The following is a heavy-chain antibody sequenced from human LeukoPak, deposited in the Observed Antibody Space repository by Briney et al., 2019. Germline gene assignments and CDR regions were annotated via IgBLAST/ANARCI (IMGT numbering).Heavy chain of an antibody. Sequence: SETLSLTCSVSGYSISRSFYWGWIRQPPGKGLEWIGSIYYSGITYYKPSLKSRVTISVDTSKNLFSLRLSSVTAADTAVYYCARAHRVFVTSYDRYYYHMDVWGKGTTVTVSS. CDR3: ARAHRVFVTSYDRYYYHMDV. CDR2: IYYSGIT. CDR1: GYSISRSFY. D-gene: IGHD3-16*01. V-gene: IGHV4-38-2*02. J-gene: IGHJ6*03.